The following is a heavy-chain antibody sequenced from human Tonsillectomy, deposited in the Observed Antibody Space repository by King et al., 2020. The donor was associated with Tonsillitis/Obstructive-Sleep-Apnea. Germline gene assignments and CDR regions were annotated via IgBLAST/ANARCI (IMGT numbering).Heavy chain of an antibody. V-gene: IGHV3-21*06. Sequence: QLVQSGGGLVKPGGSLRLSCAASGFTFSSYSMNWVRQAPGKGLEWVSSISSSSGYIYYADSLKGRFTVSRDNAKNSLYVQMNSLRAEDTAVYYCARGNSGSYQRTDGFDIWGQGTMVTVSS. CDR3: ARGNSGSYQRTDGFDI. D-gene: IGHD1-26*01. CDR1: GFTFSSYS. J-gene: IGHJ3*02. CDR2: ISSSSGYI.